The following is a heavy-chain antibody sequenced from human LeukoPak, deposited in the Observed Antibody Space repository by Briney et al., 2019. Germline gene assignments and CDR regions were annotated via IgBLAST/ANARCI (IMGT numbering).Heavy chain of an antibody. CDR3: ASIAAASGGGYYFDY. CDR2: ISYDGGNT. D-gene: IGHD6-13*01. CDR1: GFTFSSNA. V-gene: IGHV3-30*14. J-gene: IGHJ4*02. Sequence: GGSLRLSCAASGFTFSSNAIHWVRQAPGKGLEWVAEISYDGGNTYYADSVKGRFTISRDNSKNTLYLQMNSLRAEDTAVYYCASIAAASGGGYYFDYWGQGTLVTVSS.